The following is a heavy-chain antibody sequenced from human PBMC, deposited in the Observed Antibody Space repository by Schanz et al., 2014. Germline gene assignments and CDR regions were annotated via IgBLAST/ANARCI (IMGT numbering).Heavy chain of an antibody. Sequence: EVQLVESGGGLIQPGGSQRLSCAVSGFTVNTNYMSWVRQAPGKGLEWISSMYINSGSTQYADSVKGRFFISRDSSKNTLFLQMNSLRAEDTAVYFCARDGGRDGYNLAFDVWGQGTLVTVSS. CDR3: ARDGGRDGYNLAFDV. CDR1: GFTVNTNY. V-gene: IGHV3-53*01. D-gene: IGHD5-12*01. J-gene: IGHJ3*01. CDR2: MYINSGST.